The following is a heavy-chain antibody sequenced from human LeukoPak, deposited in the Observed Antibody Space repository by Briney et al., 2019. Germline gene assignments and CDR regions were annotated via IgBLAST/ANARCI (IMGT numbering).Heavy chain of an antibody. CDR2: IYSRGDT. CDR3: AKHSHDGSAPYYEVQLDY. D-gene: IGHD3-22*01. V-gene: IGHV3-53*01. CDR1: EFIVSINY. J-gene: IGHJ4*02. Sequence: GGSLRLSCAASEFIVSINYMTWVRQAPGKGLEWVSLIYSRGDTKYADSVKGRFTISRDNSKNTVYLQMNSLRAEDTAIYYCAKHSHDGSAPYYEVQLDYWGQGTLVTVSS.